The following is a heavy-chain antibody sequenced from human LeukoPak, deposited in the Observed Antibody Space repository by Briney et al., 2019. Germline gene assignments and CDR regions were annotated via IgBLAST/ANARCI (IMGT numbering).Heavy chain of an antibody. CDR1: GFTFSTYA. J-gene: IGHJ5*02. CDR3: ATSPYRVATVVNRFDP. Sequence: PGGSLRLSCAASGFTFSTYAMSWVRQAPGKGLEWVSAIGANGGSTYYADSVKGRFTISRDNSKNTMYLQMNNLRAEDTAVYYCATSPYRVATVVNRFDPWGQGTLVTVSS. CDR2: IGANGGST. V-gene: IGHV3-23*01. D-gene: IGHD6-13*01.